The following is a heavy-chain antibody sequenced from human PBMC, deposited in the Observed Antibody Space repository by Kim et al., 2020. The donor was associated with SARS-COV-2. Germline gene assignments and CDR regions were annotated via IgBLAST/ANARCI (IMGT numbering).Heavy chain of an antibody. CDR2: ISYDGSNK. CDR1: GFTFSSYG. D-gene: IGHD3-10*01. CDR3: AVWFGELVYGGYFDY. J-gene: IGHJ4*02. Sequence: GGSLRLSCAASGFTFSSYGMHWVRQAPGKGLEWVAVISYDGSNKYYADSVKGRFTISRDNSKNTLYLQMNSLRAEDTAVYYCAVWFGELVYGGYFDYWGQGTLVTVSS. V-gene: IGHV3-33*05.